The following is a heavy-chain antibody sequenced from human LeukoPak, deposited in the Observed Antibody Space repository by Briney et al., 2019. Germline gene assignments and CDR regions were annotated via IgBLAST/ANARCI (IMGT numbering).Heavy chain of an antibody. CDR3: ARQDCHGGSCSYVAY. V-gene: IGHV3-11*03. CDR1: GFTFSNAW. CDR2: ISGSTTYT. D-gene: IGHD2-15*01. J-gene: IGHJ4*02. Sequence: GGSLRLSCAASGFTFSNAWMSWVRQAPGKGLEWVSYISGSTTYTNYADSVGGRFTISRDNAKNSLYLQMNSLRAEDTAVYYCARQDCHGGSCSYVAYWGQGTLVTVSS.